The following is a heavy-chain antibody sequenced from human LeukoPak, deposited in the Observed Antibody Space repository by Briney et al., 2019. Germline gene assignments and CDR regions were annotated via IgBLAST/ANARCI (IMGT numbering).Heavy chain of an antibody. CDR2: ISGSGGST. CDR1: GFTFSSYA. J-gene: IGHJ6*02. Sequence: GGSLRLSCAASGFTFSSYAMSWVRQAPGKGLEWVSAISGSGGSTYYADSVKGRFTISRDNSKNTLYLQMNSLRAEDTAVYYCATVFYYDRWETTGYYGMDVWGQGTTVTVSS. V-gene: IGHV3-23*01. D-gene: IGHD3-22*01. CDR3: ATVFYYDRWETTGYYGMDV.